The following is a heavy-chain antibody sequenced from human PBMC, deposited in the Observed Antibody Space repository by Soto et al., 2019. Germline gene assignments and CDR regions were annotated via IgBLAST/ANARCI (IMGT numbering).Heavy chain of an antibody. CDR1: GYTFTSYG. CDR3: ASNDYGDYVHYYYGMDV. Sequence: ASVKVSCKASGYTFTSYGISWVRQAPGQGLEWMGWISAYNGNTNYAQKLQGRVTMTTDTSTSTAYMELRSLRSDDTAVYYCASNDYGDYVHYYYGMDVWGQGTTVTVSS. D-gene: IGHD4-17*01. CDR2: ISAYNGNT. V-gene: IGHV1-18*01. J-gene: IGHJ6*02.